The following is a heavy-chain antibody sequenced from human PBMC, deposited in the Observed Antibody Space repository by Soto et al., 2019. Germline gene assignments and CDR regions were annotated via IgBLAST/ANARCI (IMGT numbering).Heavy chain of an antibody. V-gene: IGHV3-30-3*01. CDR1: GFTFSSYA. CDR2: ISYDGSNK. J-gene: IGHJ4*02. CDR3: ARDHTVITMVRGVLDY. D-gene: IGHD3-10*01. Sequence: QVQLVESGGGVVQPGRSLRLSCAASGFTFSSYAMHWVRQAPGKGLEWVAVISYDGSNKYYADSVKGRFTISRDNSKNPLYLQMNSLRAEDTAVYYCARDHTVITMVRGVLDYWGQGTLVTVSS.